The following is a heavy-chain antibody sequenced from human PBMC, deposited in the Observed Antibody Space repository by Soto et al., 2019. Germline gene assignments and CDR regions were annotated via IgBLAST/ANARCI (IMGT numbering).Heavy chain of an antibody. CDR3: ARVGYDFWSGYFGYGMDV. CDR1: GGAISSYY. CDR2: IYYSGST. J-gene: IGHJ6*02. Sequence: SETLSLTCTVSGGAISSYYWSWIRQPPGKGLEWIGYIYYSGSTNYNPSLKSRVTISVDTSKNQFSLKLSSVTAADTAVYYCARVGYDFWSGYFGYGMDVWGQGTTVTVSS. D-gene: IGHD3-3*01. V-gene: IGHV4-59*01.